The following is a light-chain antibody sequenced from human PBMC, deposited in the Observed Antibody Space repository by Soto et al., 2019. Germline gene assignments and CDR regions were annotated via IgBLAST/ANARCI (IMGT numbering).Light chain of an antibody. CDR3: QQSYSAPRT. CDR1: QSIGNY. CDR2: GTS. Sequence: DIQMPQSPSSLPASVGDRISITCRASQSIGNYLSWYQQKPGKAPKLLIYGTSNLQGGVPSRFSGSGSETGFTLTISCLQPEDFATYYCQQSYSAPRTFGQGTTGDIK. V-gene: IGKV1-39*01. J-gene: IGKJ2*01.